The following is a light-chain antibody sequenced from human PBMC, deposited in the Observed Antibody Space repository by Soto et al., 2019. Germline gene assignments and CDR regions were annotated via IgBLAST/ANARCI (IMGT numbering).Light chain of an antibody. CDR1: QGISSY. V-gene: IGKV1-9*01. CDR3: QQLNSYPL. CDR2: AAS. Sequence: DIQLTQSPSFLSASVGDRVTITCRASQGISSYLAWYQQKPGKAPKLLIYAASTLQSGVPSRFSGSGSGTEFPLTISSLQPEDFATYYCQQLNSYPLFGPGTKVDIK. J-gene: IGKJ3*01.